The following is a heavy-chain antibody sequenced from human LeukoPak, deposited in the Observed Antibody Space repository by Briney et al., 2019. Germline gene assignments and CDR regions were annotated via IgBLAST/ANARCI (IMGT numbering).Heavy chain of an antibody. Sequence: GASVKVSCKASGGTFSSYAISWVRQAPGQGLEWMGGIIPIFSTANYAQKFQGRVTITTDESTSTAYMELSSLRSEDTAVYYCASGSSSRLGDWGQGTLVTVSS. D-gene: IGHD6-6*01. J-gene: IGHJ4*02. CDR3: ASGSSSRLGD. CDR2: IIPIFSTA. V-gene: IGHV1-69*05. CDR1: GGTFSSYA.